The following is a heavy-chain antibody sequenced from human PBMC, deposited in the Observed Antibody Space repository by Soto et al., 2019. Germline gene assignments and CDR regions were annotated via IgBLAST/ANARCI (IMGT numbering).Heavy chain of an antibody. D-gene: IGHD2-2*01. CDR1: GFTFSSYA. J-gene: IGHJ5*02. CDR3: AKEDIVVVPAVRKAIKETNWFDP. Sequence: PGGSLRLSCAASGFTFSSYAMSWIRQAPGKGLEWVSAISGSGGSTYYADSVKGRFTISRDNSKNTLYLQMNSLRAEDTAVYYSAKEDIVVVPAVRKAIKETNWFDPWGQGTLVTVSS. CDR2: ISGSGGST. V-gene: IGHV3-23*01.